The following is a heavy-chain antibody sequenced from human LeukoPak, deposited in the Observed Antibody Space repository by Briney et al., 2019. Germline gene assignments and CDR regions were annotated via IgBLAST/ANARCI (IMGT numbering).Heavy chain of an antibody. Sequence: SETLSLTCAVSGGSISSSSHYWGWIRQAPGKRLECIGTIYYSGSSYSTPSLEGRVTMSVDTSKNQFSLRLSSVTAADTAVYYCARLPAITTYYYYYIDVWGKGTMVTVSS. CDR2: IYYSGSS. CDR1: GGSISSSSHY. V-gene: IGHV4-39*01. D-gene: IGHD5-12*01. J-gene: IGHJ6*03. CDR3: ARLPAITTYYYYYIDV.